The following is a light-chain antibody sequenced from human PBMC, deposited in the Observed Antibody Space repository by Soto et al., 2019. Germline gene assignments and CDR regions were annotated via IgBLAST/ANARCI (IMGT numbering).Light chain of an antibody. CDR2: EVT. CDR3: NSYTTSDTLV. J-gene: IGLJ2*01. CDR1: SNDVGAYNY. V-gene: IGLV2-14*01. Sequence: QWSLSQPASVSGSPGQSITISCTGTSNDVGAYNYVSWYQHHPGKVPKLIIYEVTNRPSGVSNRFSGSKSGNTASLTISGLQAEDEADYYCNSYTTSDTLVFGGGTKVTVL.